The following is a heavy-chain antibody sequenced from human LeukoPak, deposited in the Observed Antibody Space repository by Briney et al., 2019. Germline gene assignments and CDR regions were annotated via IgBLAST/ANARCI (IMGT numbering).Heavy chain of an antibody. Sequence: SETLSLTCTVSGGSISSYYWSWIRQPPGKGLEWIGYIYYSGSTNYNPSLKSRVTISVDTSKNQFSLKLSSVTAADTAVYYCARARGSGWYEETDYWGQGTLVTVSS. CDR3: ARARGSGWYEETDY. D-gene: IGHD6-19*01. CDR1: GGSISSYY. J-gene: IGHJ4*02. CDR2: IYYSGST. V-gene: IGHV4-59*01.